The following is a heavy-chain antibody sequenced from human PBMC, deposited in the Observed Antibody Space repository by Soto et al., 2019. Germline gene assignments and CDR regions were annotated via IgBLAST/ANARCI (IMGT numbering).Heavy chain of an antibody. D-gene: IGHD1-26*01. J-gene: IGHJ4*02. CDR3: AKDRGYSGSSDRFFDY. Sequence: GGSLRLSCAVSGFTFSTYTMSWVRQAPGKGLEWVSLISGSGVISYYADSVKGRFTISRDNSKNTLYLQMNSLRAEDTAVYYCAKDRGYSGSSDRFFDYWGQGTLVTVSS. CDR1: GFTFSTYT. V-gene: IGHV3-23*01. CDR2: ISGSGVIS.